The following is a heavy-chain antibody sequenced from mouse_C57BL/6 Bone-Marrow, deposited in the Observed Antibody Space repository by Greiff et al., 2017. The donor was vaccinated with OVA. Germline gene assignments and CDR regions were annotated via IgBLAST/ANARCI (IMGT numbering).Heavy chain of an antibody. CDR2: IYPRSGNT. J-gene: IGHJ2*01. V-gene: IGHV1-81*01. CDR1: GYTFTSYG. Sequence: VQRVESGAELARPGASVKLSCKASGYTFTSYGISWVKQRTGQGLEWIGEIYPRSGNTYYHEKFKGNATLTADKSSSTAYIELRSLTSEDSAVYFCARRDYYDYDVGDFDSRGQGTTLTVSS. D-gene: IGHD2-4*01. CDR3: ARRDYYDYDVGDFDS.